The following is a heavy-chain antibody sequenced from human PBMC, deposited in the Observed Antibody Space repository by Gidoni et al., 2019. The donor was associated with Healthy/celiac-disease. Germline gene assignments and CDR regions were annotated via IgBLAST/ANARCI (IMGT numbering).Heavy chain of an antibody. J-gene: IGHJ5*02. V-gene: IGHV1-46*01. CDR2: INPSGGST. CDR1: GYTFTSYY. D-gene: IGHD6-13*01. Sequence: QVQLVQSGAEVKKPGASVTVSCKASGYTFTSYYMHWVRQAPGQGLEWMGIINPSGGSTSYAQKFQGRVTMTRDTSTSTVYMELSSLRSEDTAVYYCARVAGIGSSRFRNWFDPWGQGTLVTVSS. CDR3: ARVAGIGSSRFRNWFDP.